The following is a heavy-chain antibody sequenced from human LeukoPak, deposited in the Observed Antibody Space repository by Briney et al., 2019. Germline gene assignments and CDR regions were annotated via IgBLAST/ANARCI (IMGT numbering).Heavy chain of an antibody. D-gene: IGHD3-22*01. CDR1: GYSISNGYY. CDR2: IYYSGST. Sequence: KTSETLSLTCTVSGYSISNGYYWGWIRQPPGKGLEWIGSIYYSGSTYYNPSLKSRVTISVDTSKNQFSLKLISVTAADTAVYYCARALYYYDSSGYSYWGQGTLVTVSS. J-gene: IGHJ4*02. CDR3: ARALYYYDSSGYSY. V-gene: IGHV4-38-2*02.